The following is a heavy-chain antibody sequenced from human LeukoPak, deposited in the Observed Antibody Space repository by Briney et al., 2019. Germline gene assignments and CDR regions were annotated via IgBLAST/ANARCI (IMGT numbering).Heavy chain of an antibody. D-gene: IGHD3-22*01. J-gene: IGHJ4*02. CDR1: GYSISTAYS. CDR3: ARGVGYDDTLGSYYGFFDH. V-gene: IGHV4-38-2*02. CDR2: LYHSGST. Sequence: SSETLSLTCTVSGYSISTAYSWGWIRQSPGKGLEWIGSLYHSGSTYYNPSLKSRVTISLDTSKNHFSLNLSTVTAADTAVHYCARGVGYDDTLGSYYGFFDHWSQGTLVTVSS.